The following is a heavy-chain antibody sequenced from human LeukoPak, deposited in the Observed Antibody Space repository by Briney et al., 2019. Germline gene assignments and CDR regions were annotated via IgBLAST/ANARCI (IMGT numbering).Heavy chain of an antibody. CDR3: ASYTTNWYVY. CDR1: GFTFSDYY. Sequence: GGSLRLSCAASGFTFSDYYMSWLCQAPGKGLEWVSYISSSGSTIYYADSVKGRFTISRDNAKNSLYLQMNSLRAEDTAVYYCASYTTNWYVYWGQGTLVTVSS. J-gene: IGHJ5*01. D-gene: IGHD2-2*02. V-gene: IGHV3-11*04. CDR2: ISSSGSTI.